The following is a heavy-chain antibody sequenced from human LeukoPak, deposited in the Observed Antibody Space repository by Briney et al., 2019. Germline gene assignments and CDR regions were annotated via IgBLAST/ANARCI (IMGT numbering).Heavy chain of an antibody. CDR2: ISSDGSNK. D-gene: IGHD5-18*01. CDR3: AIDGYSYGYYFDY. J-gene: IGHJ4*02. CDR1: GFSSGSYG. Sequence: GRSLRLSCAASGFSSGSYGMHWVRQAPGKGLEWVAIISSDGSNKYYADSVKGRFTISRDNSKNTLYLQMNSLRAEDTAVFYCAIDGYSYGYYFDYWGQGTLVTVSS. V-gene: IGHV3-30*03.